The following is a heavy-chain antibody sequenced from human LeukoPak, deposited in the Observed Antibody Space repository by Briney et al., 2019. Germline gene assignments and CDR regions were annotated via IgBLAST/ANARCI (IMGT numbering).Heavy chain of an antibody. Sequence: GESLKISCKVSGYRFSNYWIGWVRQMPGKGLEWMGMIYPDDSDTRYSPSFQGQVTTSADKSINTAYLQWSSLKASDTAMYYCARREGPFRKYYFNYWGQGTLVTVSS. CDR1: GYRFSNYW. CDR2: IYPDDSDT. V-gene: IGHV5-51*01. CDR3: ARREGPFRKYYFNY. J-gene: IGHJ4*02. D-gene: IGHD1-26*01.